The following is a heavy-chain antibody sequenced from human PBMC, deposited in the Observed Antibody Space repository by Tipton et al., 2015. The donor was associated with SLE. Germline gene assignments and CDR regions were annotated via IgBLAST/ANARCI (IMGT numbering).Heavy chain of an antibody. CDR1: GFTFDDYA. CDR2: IGWNSGSI. Sequence: SLRLSCAASGFTFDDYAMHWVRQAPGKGLEWVSGIGWNSGSIGYADSVKGRFTISRDNAKNSLYLQMNSLRAEDTAVYYCARKYSSGLYYFDYWGQGTLVTVSS. J-gene: IGHJ4*02. D-gene: IGHD6-19*01. V-gene: IGHV3-9*01. CDR3: ARKYSSGLYYFDY.